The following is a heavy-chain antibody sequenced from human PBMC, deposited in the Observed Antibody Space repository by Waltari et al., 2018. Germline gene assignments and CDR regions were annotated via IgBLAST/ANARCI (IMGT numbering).Heavy chain of an antibody. V-gene: IGHV3-21*01. Sequence: VQLVQSGAAVKKPGGSLRLSCAASGFTFSSYRMNWVRQAPGQGLEWVSSISSSSSYIYYADSVKGRFTISRDNAKNSLYLQMNSLRAEDTAVYYCARDNYYYDSSGYTDAFDIWGQGTMVTVSS. CDR1: GFTFSSYR. D-gene: IGHD3-22*01. J-gene: IGHJ3*02. CDR2: ISSSSSYI. CDR3: ARDNYYYDSSGYTDAFDI.